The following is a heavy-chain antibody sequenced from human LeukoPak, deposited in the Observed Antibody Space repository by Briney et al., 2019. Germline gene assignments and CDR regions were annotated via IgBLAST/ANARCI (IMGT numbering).Heavy chain of an antibody. CDR1: GFTFSSYW. V-gene: IGHV3-7*01. Sequence: PGGSLRLSCAASGFTFSSYWMSWVRQAPGKGLEWVANIKQDGSEKYYVDSVKGRFTISRDNAKNSLYLQMNSLRAEDTAAYYCARKVGATTSCWFDPWGQGTLVTVSS. D-gene: IGHD1-26*01. CDR2: IKQDGSEK. CDR3: ARKVGATTSCWFDP. J-gene: IGHJ5*02.